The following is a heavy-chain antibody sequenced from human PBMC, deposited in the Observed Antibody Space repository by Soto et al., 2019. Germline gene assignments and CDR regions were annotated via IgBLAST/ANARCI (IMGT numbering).Heavy chain of an antibody. CDR3: ARGGYYGSGSYPPYGMDV. CDR1: GFTFSSYS. CDR2: ISSSSSTI. Sequence: EVQLVESGGGLVQPGGSLRLSCAASGFTFSSYSMNWVRQAPGKGLEWVSYISSSSSTIFYADSVKGRFTISRDNAKNSLYLQMNSLRDEDTAVYYCARGGYYGSGSYPPYGMDVWGQGTTVTVSS. V-gene: IGHV3-48*02. D-gene: IGHD3-10*01. J-gene: IGHJ6*02.